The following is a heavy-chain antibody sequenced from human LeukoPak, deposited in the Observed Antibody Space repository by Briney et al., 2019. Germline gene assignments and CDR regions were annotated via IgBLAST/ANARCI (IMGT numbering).Heavy chain of an antibody. D-gene: IGHD6-19*01. Sequence: PGGSLRLSCVASGFTITSYNMNWVRQAPGKGLEWVASITSGSDYIYYADSVKGRFTISRDNAKNSLYLQMNSLRAEDTAVYYCAKTGTDGGWYFDYWGQGTLVTVSS. J-gene: IGHJ4*02. V-gene: IGHV3-21*04. CDR3: AKTGTDGGWYFDY. CDR1: GFTITSYN. CDR2: ITSGSDYI.